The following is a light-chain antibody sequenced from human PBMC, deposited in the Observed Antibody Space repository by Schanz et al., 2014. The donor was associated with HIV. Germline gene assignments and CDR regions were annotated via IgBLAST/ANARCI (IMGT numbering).Light chain of an antibody. J-gene: IGKJ2*01. CDR3: HQYVTAPNT. CDR2: GAS. CDR1: QSVGGSQ. V-gene: IGKV3-20*01. Sequence: ETVLTQSPGSLSLSPGERATLSCRTSQSVGGSQLAWYQHKRGQAPRLLIYGASNRATGVPDRFSGSGSGTDFSLTISRVEPEDFAVYYCHQYVTAPNTFGQGTRLEI.